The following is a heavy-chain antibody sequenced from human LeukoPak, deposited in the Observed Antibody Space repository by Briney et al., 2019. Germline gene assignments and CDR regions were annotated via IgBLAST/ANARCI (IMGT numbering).Heavy chain of an antibody. Sequence: SETLSLTCAVYGGSFSGYYWSWIRQPPGKGLEWVGEINHSGSTNYNPSLKSRVTISVDTSKNQFSLKLSSVTAADTAVYYCARATRTYYYDSSGYYYYWGQGTLVTVSS. V-gene: IGHV4-34*01. D-gene: IGHD3-22*01. CDR1: GGSFSGYY. CDR2: INHSGST. J-gene: IGHJ4*02. CDR3: ARATRTYYYDSSGYYYY.